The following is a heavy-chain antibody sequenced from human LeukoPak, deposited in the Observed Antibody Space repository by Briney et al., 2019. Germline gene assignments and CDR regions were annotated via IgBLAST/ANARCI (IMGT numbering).Heavy chain of an antibody. Sequence: GGSLRLSCTTSGFTFGDYAMTWVRQAPGKGLEWVGFIRSKIYGGTPEYAASVKGRFTISRDDSKGIAYLQMNSLKTEDTGVYYCTRDQTPYYWGQGTLVTVSS. CDR2: IRSKIYGGTP. J-gene: IGHJ4*02. V-gene: IGHV3-49*04. CDR3: TRDQTPYY. CDR1: GFTFGDYA.